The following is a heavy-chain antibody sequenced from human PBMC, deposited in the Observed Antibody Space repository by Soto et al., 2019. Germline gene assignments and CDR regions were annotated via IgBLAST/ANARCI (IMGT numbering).Heavy chain of an antibody. J-gene: IGHJ6*03. V-gene: IGHV3-23*01. CDR1: GFTFSSYA. CDR3: AKDGTMVWGVILYYYYYYMDV. CDR2: ISGSGGST. Sequence: GGSLRLSCAASGFTFSSYAMSWVRQAPGKGLEWVSAISGSGGSTYYADSVKGRFTISRDNSKNTLYLQMNSLRAEDTAVYYCAKDGTMVWGVILYYYYYYMDVWGKGTTVPVSS. D-gene: IGHD3-10*01.